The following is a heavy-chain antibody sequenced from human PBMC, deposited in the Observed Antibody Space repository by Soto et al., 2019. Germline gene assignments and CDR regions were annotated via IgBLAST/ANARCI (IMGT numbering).Heavy chain of an antibody. CDR1: GDSVSSNTAA. V-gene: IGHV6-1*01. Sequence: LSLTCVISGDSVSSNTAAWNWIRSSPSRGLEWLGRTYYRSNWRHDYAVSVRSRITVNPDTSKNHFSLQLNSVTPDDTAVYYCARGVAGSGFDLWGQGTLVTVSS. D-gene: IGHD6-19*01. CDR2: TYYRSNWRH. J-gene: IGHJ4*02. CDR3: ARGVAGSGFDL.